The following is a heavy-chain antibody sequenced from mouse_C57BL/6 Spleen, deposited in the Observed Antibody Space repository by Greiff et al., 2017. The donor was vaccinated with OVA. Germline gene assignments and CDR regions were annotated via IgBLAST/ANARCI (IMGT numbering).Heavy chain of an antibody. V-gene: IGHV1-64*01. Sequence: QVQLQQPGAELVKPGASVKLSCKASGYTFTSYWMHWVKQRPGQGLEWIGMIHPNSGSTNYNEKFKSKATLTVDKSSSTAYMQLSSLTSEDSAVYYCARDPYYGSSSYWYFDVWGTGTTVTVSS. J-gene: IGHJ1*03. CDR3: ARDPYYGSSSYWYFDV. D-gene: IGHD1-1*01. CDR1: GYTFTSYW. CDR2: IHPNSGST.